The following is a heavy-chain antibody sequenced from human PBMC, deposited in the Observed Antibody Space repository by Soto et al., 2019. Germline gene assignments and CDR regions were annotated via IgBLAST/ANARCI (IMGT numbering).Heavy chain of an antibody. Sequence: GGSLRLSCAASGFTFDDYAMHWVRQAPGKGLEWVSGISWNSGSIGYADSVKGRFTISRDNAKNSLYLQMNSLRAEDTALYYCAKGWRGSSSWPFDYWGQGTLVTVSS. CDR3: AKGWRGSSSWPFDY. V-gene: IGHV3-9*01. J-gene: IGHJ4*02. CDR1: GFTFDDYA. CDR2: ISWNSGSI. D-gene: IGHD6-13*01.